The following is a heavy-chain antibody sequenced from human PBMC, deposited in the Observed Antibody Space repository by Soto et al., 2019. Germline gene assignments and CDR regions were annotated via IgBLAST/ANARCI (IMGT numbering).Heavy chain of an antibody. V-gene: IGHV3-30*18. Sequence: QVQLVESGGSVVQPGRSLRLSCAASGFTFSSYGMHWVLQAPGKGLEWVEGISYDGSNNYYADSVKGRIAISRDNCYKTLYQLKNSMMAEDTAVYYCAKDGSINSFDYWVQGTLVTGSS. J-gene: IGHJ4*02. CDR3: AKDGSINSFDY. CDR2: ISYDGSNN. D-gene: IGHD3-10*01. CDR1: GFTFSSYG.